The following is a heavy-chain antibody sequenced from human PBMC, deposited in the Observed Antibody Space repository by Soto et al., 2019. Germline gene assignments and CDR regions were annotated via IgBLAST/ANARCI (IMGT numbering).Heavy chain of an antibody. D-gene: IGHD6-19*01. CDR1: GFTFSNYE. V-gene: IGHV3-48*03. Sequence: EVQLVESGGGLVQAGGSLRLFCAASGFTFSNYEMNWVRQAPGKGLEWVSYIGNRGRTIYYADSVKGRFTISRDNAKNSLYLQMNSLRAEDTAVYYCANLIAVAGQGLDYWGQGTLVTVSS. J-gene: IGHJ4*02. CDR2: IGNRGRTI. CDR3: ANLIAVAGQGLDY.